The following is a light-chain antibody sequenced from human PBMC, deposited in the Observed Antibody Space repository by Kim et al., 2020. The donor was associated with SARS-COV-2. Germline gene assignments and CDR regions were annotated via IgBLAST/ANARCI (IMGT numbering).Light chain of an antibody. CDR3: QQYSGSAT. CDR1: QSVSTNY. V-gene: IGKV3-20*01. Sequence: EIVLTQSPGTLSLSPGERATLSCRASQSVSTNYLAWYQHKPGQAPRLLIYAASRRATGIPDRFSGSGSGTDLTLTMSRLEPEDFALYYCQQYSGSATFGQGTKVDIK. CDR2: AAS. J-gene: IGKJ1*01.